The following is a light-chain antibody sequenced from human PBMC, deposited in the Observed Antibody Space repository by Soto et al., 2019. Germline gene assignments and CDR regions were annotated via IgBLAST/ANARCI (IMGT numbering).Light chain of an antibody. CDR1: QSISSW. CDR2: KAS. CDR3: QQYNSYPQT. Sequence: DIQMTQSPSTLSASVGDRVTITCRASQSISSWLAWYQQKPGKAPKLLIYKASSLESGVPSRFSGSGSGTEFTLTISSLQPDDFATYYCQQYNSYPQTFGQGTKVDIK. V-gene: IGKV1-5*03. J-gene: IGKJ1*01.